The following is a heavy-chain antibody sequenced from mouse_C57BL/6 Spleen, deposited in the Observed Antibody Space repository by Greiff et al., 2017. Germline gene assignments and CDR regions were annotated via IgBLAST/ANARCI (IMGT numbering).Heavy chain of an antibody. J-gene: IGHJ4*01. D-gene: IGHD1-1*01. Sequence: EVQLVESGGGLVKPGGSLKLSCAASGFTFSDYGMHWVRQAPEKGLEWVAYISSGSSTIYYADTVKGRFTISRDNAKNTLFLQMTSLRSEDTAMYYCARRGFSFITTVVAPYAMDYWGQGTSVTVSS. CDR2: ISSGSSTI. V-gene: IGHV5-17*01. CDR1: GFTFSDYG. CDR3: ARRGFSFITTVVAPYAMDY.